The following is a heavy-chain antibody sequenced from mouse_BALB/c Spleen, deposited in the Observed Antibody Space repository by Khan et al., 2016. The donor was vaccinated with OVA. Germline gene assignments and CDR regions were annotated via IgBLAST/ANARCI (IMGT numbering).Heavy chain of an antibody. CDR3: ARDPPPYYGPLYCFDY. CDR1: GFTFTDYY. D-gene: IGHD1-2*01. CDR2: IRNKANGYTS. Sequence: EVELVESGGGLVQPGGSLRLSCATSGFTFTDYYMSWVRQPPGKALEWLGFIRNKANGYTSEYSASVKGRFTISRDNSQRILYLQMHTLRADDSATYYCARDPPPYYGPLYCFDYWGQGTTLTVSS. V-gene: IGHV7-3*02. J-gene: IGHJ2*01.